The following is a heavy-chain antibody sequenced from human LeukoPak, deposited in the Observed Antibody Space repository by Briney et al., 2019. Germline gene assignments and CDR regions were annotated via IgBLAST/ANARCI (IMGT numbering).Heavy chain of an antibody. CDR2: IYYSGST. CDR1: GYSISSYY. J-gene: IGHJ3*02. CDR3: ARVSGSYYGDAFDI. Sequence: SETLSLTCTVSGYSISSYYWSWIRQPPGKGLEWIGYIYYSGSTNYKPSLKSRVTISVDTSKNQFSLKLSSVTAADTAVYYCARVSGSYYGDAFDIWGQGTMVTVSS. V-gene: IGHV4-59*01. D-gene: IGHD1-26*01.